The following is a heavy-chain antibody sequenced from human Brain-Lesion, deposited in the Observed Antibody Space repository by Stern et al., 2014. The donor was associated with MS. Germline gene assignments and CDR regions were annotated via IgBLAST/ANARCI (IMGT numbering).Heavy chain of an antibody. Sequence: VQLVQSGPGLVKPSQTLSLTCTVSGGSISSDNYCWTWLRQPPGQGLEWIGHIYYSGTTYYNPSLKSRVSITVDTSKNLFSLRLSSVTAADTAVYYCARDHFTTSLDVWGHGTTVTVSS. CDR3: ARDHFTTSLDV. CDR2: IYYSGTT. CDR1: GGSISSDNYC. J-gene: IGHJ6*02. D-gene: IGHD2-2*01. V-gene: IGHV4-31*03.